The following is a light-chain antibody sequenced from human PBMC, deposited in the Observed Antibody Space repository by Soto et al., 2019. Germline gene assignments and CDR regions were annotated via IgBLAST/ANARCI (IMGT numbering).Light chain of an antibody. J-gene: IGKJ2*01. CDR2: GAS. CDR3: QQYGTSPYT. CDR1: QRLTSNS. Sequence: EIVLRQSPGTLSLSPGERATLSCGASQRLTSNSLAWYQQKPGQAPRLLIYGASIRATGIPDRFSGSGSGTDFTLTISRLEPKDFAVYYCQQYGTSPYTFGQGTKVDIK. V-gene: IGKV3-20*01.